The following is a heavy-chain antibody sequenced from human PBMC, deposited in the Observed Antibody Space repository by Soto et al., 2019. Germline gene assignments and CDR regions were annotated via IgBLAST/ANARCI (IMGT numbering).Heavy chain of an antibody. CDR2: IIPIFGTA. D-gene: IGHD5-12*01. CDR3: ARPVEMATISRSYLFY. J-gene: IGHJ4*02. Sequence: SVNVSCKASGGTFSSYAINWVRQAPGQGLEWMGGIIPIFGTANYAQKFQGRVTITADESTSTAYMELSSLRSEDTAVYYCARPVEMATISRSYLFYWGQGTLVTVSS. CDR1: GGTFSSYA. V-gene: IGHV1-69*13.